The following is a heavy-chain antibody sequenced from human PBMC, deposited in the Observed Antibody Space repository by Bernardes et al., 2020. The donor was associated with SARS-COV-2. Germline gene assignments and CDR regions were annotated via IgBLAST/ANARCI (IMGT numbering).Heavy chain of an antibody. J-gene: IGHJ6*02. CDR2: ISGSGGST. V-gene: IGHV3-23*01. CDR3: AKASYSSSSHYYYYYGIDV. Sequence: GGSLRLSCAASGFTFSSYAMSWVRQAPGTGLEWVSAISGSGGSTYYADSVKGRFTISRDNSKNTLYLQMNSLKAEDTAVYYCAKASYSSSSHYYYYYGIDVWGQGTTVTVSS. CDR1: GFTFSSYA. D-gene: IGHD6-6*01.